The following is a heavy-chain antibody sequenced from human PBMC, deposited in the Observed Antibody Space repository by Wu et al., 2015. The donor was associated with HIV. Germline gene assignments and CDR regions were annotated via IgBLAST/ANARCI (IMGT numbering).Heavy chain of an antibody. CDR3: ARDRQWLVLGPDAFDI. J-gene: IGHJ3*02. CDR2: ISAYNGNT. D-gene: IGHD6-19*01. Sequence: QVQLVQSGAEVKKPGASVKVSCKASGYTFTSYGISWVRQAPGQGLECMGWISAYNGNTNYARKLQGRVTMTTDTSTSTAYMELRSLRSDDTAIYYCARDRQWLVLGPDAFDIWGQGTMVTVSS. CDR1: GYTFTSYG. V-gene: IGHV1-18*01.